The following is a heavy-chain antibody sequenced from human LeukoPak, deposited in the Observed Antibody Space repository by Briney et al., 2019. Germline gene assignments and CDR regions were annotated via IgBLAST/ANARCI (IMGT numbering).Heavy chain of an antibody. CDR2: MNPNSGNT. Sequence: ASVKVSCKASGYTFTSYDINWVRQATGQGLEWMGWMNPNSGNTGYAQKFQGRVTMTRNTSISTAYMELSNLRSEDTAVYYCARDYRRNYYYYYMDVWGKGTTVTVSS. CDR1: GYTFTSYD. CDR3: ARDYRRNYYYYYMDV. D-gene: IGHD1-14*01. V-gene: IGHV1-8*01. J-gene: IGHJ6*03.